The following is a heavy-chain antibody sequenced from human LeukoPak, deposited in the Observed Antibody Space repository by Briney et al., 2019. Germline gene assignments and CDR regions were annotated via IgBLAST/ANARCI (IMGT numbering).Heavy chain of an antibody. J-gene: IGHJ4*02. Sequence: PSETLSLTCTVSGGSISSSSYYWGWIRQPPGKGLEWIGSIYYSGSTYYTPSLKSRVSISLDTSKNQFSLKLSSVTAADTAVYYCARAFRGDKWGFDYWGQGTLVTVSS. V-gene: IGHV4-39*07. D-gene: IGHD7-27*01. CDR2: IYYSGST. CDR1: GGSISSSSYY. CDR3: ARAFRGDKWGFDY.